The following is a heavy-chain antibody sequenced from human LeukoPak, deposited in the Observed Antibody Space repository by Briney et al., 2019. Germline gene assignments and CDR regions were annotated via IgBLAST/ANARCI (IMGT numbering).Heavy chain of an antibody. CDR3: VANGWYALDI. Sequence: SETLSLTCAVYGGSFSGYYWSWIRQPPGKGLEWIGEINHSGSTNYNPSLKSRVTISVDTSKNQFSLKVSSVTAADTAVYYCVANGWYALDIWGQGTMVTVSS. D-gene: IGHD6-19*01. CDR1: GGSFSGYY. CDR2: INHSGST. V-gene: IGHV4-34*01. J-gene: IGHJ3*02.